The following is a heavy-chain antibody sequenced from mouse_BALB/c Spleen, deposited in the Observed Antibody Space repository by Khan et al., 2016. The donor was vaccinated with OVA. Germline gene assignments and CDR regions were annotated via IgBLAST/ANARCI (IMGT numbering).Heavy chain of an antibody. CDR3: ARIKKIVATYFDY. V-gene: IGHV1S81*02. CDR1: GYTFTSYW. D-gene: IGHD1-1*01. Sequence: QVQLKQSGAELVKAGASVKMSCKASGYTFTSYWMHCVKQRLGQGLEWFAETNPTNGRTYYNEKFKSKATLTVDKSSSTAYMLLSGPTFEDSAVYYCARIKKIVATYFDYWGQGTTLTVSS. CDR2: TNPTNGRT. J-gene: IGHJ2*01.